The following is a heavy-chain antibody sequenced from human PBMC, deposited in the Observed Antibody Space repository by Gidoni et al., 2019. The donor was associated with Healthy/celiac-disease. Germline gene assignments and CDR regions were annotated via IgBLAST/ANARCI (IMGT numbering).Heavy chain of an antibody. CDR1: VYTFTGYY. CDR3: ARAVGAYYYDSSGYYYDY. CDR2: INPNSGGT. V-gene: IGHV1-2*02. D-gene: IGHD3-22*01. Sequence: QVQLVQTGAEVKKPGASVKAFCKASVYTFTGYYMHWVRQAPGQGLEWMGWINPNSGGTNYAQKFQGRVTMTRDTSISTAYMELSRLRSDDTAVYYCARAVGAYYYDSSGYYYDYWGQGTLVTVSS. J-gene: IGHJ4*02.